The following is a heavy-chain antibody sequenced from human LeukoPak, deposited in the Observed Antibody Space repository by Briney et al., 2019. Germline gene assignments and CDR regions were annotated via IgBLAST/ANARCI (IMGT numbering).Heavy chain of an antibody. CDR2: ISSNGGST. Sequence: GGSLRLSCAASGFTFSSYAMHWVRQAPGKGLEYVSAISSNGGSTYYANSVKGRFTISRDNSKNTLYLQMGSLRAEDMAVYYCARERITMIPGAFDIWGQGTMVTVSS. V-gene: IGHV3-64*01. CDR3: ARERITMIPGAFDI. D-gene: IGHD3-22*01. J-gene: IGHJ3*02. CDR1: GFTFSSYA.